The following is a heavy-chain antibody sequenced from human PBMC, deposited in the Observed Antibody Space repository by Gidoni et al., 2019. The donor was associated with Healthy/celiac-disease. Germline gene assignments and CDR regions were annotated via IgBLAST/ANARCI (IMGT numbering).Heavy chain of an antibody. D-gene: IGHD1-7*01. V-gene: IGHV3-48*03. CDR1: GFTFSSYE. CDR3: ASQLPEIY. J-gene: IGHJ4*02. CDR2: ISSSGSTI. Sequence: EVQLVESGGGMVQPGGPLRLSCAASGFTFSSYEMNWVRQAPGKGLEWVSYISSSGSTIYYADSVKGRFTISRGNANNSLYLQMNSRRAEDTAVYYCASQLPEIYWGQGTLVTVSS.